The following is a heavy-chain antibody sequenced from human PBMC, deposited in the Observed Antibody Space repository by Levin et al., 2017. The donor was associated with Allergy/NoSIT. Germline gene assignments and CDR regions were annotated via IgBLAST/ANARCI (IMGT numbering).Heavy chain of an antibody. J-gene: IGHJ4*02. CDR2: ISSSSSTI. CDR3: ARGSSSWYGDFDY. Sequence: LSLTCAASGFTFSSSSMNWVRQAPGKGLEWVSYISSSSSTIYYADSVKGRFTISRDNAKNSLYLQMNSLRDEDTAVYYCARGSSSWYGDFDYWGQGTLVTVSS. CDR1: GFTFSSSS. D-gene: IGHD6-13*01. V-gene: IGHV3-48*02.